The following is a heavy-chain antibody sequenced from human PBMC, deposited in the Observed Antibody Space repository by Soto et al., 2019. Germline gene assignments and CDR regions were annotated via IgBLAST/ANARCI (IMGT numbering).Heavy chain of an antibody. D-gene: IGHD7-27*01. CDR2: INHSGST. Sequence: PSETLSLTCAVYGGSFSGYYWSWIRQPPGKGLEWIGEINHSGSTNYNPSLKSRVTISVDTSKNQFSLKLSSVTAADTAVYYCARLRAHPNPRDYYYYGMDVWGQGTTVTVSS. CDR3: ARLRAHPNPRDYYYYGMDV. CDR1: GGSFSGYY. V-gene: IGHV4-34*01. J-gene: IGHJ6*02.